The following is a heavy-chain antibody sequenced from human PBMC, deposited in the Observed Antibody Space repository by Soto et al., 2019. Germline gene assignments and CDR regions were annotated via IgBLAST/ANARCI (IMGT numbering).Heavy chain of an antibody. J-gene: IGHJ6*02. Sequence: SVKVSCKASGFTFTSSAVQWVRQARGQRLEWIGWIVVGSGNTNYAQKFQERVTITRDMSTSTAYMELSSLRSEDTAVYYCAADPGSSFTYYYYGIDVWGQGTTVTVSS. D-gene: IGHD6-6*01. V-gene: IGHV1-58*01. CDR1: GFTFTSSA. CDR3: AADPGSSFTYYYYGIDV. CDR2: IVVGSGNT.